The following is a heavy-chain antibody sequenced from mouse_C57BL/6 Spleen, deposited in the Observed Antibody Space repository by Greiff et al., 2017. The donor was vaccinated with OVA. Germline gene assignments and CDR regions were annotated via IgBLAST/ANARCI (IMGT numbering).Heavy chain of an antibody. CDR1: GYTFTSYD. V-gene: IGHV1-85*01. Sequence: QVQLKQSGPELVKPGASVKLSCKASGYTFTSYDINWVKQRPGQGLEWIGWIYPRAGSTKYNEKFKGKATLTVDTSSSTAYMELHSLTSEDSAVYFCGRGGGLHYYAMDYWGQGTSVTVSS. CDR2: IYPRAGST. D-gene: IGHD2-4*01. CDR3: GRGGGLHYYAMDY. J-gene: IGHJ4*01.